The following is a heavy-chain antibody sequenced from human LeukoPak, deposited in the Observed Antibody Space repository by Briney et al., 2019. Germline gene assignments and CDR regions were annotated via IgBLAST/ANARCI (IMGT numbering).Heavy chain of an antibody. Sequence: PGGSLRLSCAASGFTFSSYGMHWVRQAPGKGLEWVAVISYDGSNKYYADSVKGRFTISRDNSKNTLYLQMNSLRAEDTAVYYCAKDEGYSYGLNYYYYYYGMDVWGQGTTVTVSS. CDR2: ISYDGSNK. D-gene: IGHD5-18*01. J-gene: IGHJ6*02. V-gene: IGHV3-30*18. CDR1: GFTFSSYG. CDR3: AKDEGYSYGLNYYYYYYGMDV.